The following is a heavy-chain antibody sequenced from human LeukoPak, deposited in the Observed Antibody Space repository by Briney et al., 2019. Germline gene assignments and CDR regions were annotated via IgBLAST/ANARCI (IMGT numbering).Heavy chain of an antibody. CDR1: GGAITNY. CDR3: ARRGSRGEPRPFDY. CDR2: NTGST. Sequence: SSETLSLTCGVSGGAITNYWNWIRQAPGKGLEWLGYNTGSTTYNPSVKSRITISLDTSKKQISLKLRSVTAADTAVYYCARRGSRGEPRPFDYWGQGSLVTVSS. V-gene: IGHV4-59*01. J-gene: IGHJ4*02. D-gene: IGHD3-10*01.